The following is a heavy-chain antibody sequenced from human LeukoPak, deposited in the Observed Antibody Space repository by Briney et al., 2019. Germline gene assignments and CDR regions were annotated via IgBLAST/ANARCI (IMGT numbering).Heavy chain of an antibody. J-gene: IGHJ6*03. Sequence: SETLSLTCTVSGGSISSSSYYWGWIRQPPGKGLEWIGSIYYSGSTYYNPSLKSRVTISVDTSKNQFSLKLSSVTAADTAVYYCARRRGTTGYYYYMDVWGKGTTVTISS. D-gene: IGHD1-1*01. CDR2: IYYSGST. CDR3: ARRRGTTGYYYYMDV. V-gene: IGHV4-39*01. CDR1: GGSISSSSYY.